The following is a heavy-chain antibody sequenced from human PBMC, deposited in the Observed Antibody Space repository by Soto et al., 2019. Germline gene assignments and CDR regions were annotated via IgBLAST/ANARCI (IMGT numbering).Heavy chain of an antibody. D-gene: IGHD6-6*01. V-gene: IGHV4-30-2*01. Sequence: SETLSLTCAVSGGSISSGGYSWSWIRQPPGKGLEWIGYIYHSGSTYYNPSLKSRVTISVDRSKNQFSLKLSSVTAADTAVYYCARGGSSSSYAFDIWGQGTMLTVSS. J-gene: IGHJ3*02. CDR3: ARGGSSSSYAFDI. CDR2: IYHSGST. CDR1: GGSISSGGYS.